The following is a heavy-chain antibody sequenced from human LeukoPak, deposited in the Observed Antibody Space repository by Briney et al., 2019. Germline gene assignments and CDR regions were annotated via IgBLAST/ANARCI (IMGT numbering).Heavy chain of an antibody. J-gene: IGHJ6*02. CDR3: AKSVGKTYYYYGMDV. CDR2: ISGSGGST. V-gene: IGHV3-23*01. CDR1: GFTFSSYA. D-gene: IGHD4-23*01. Sequence: GGSLRLSCAASGFTFSSYAMSWVRQAPGKGLEWVSAISGSGGSTYYADSVKSRFTISRDNSKNTLYLQMNSLRAEDTAVYYCAKSVGKTYYYYGMDVWGQGTTVTVSS.